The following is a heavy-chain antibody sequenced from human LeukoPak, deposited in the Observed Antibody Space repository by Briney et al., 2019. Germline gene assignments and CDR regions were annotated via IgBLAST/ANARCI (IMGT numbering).Heavy chain of an antibody. V-gene: IGHV3-30*18. Sequence: PERSLRLSCAASGFTFSAYGVHWVRQAPGKGLEWLATISYDGSHKYYADSVKGRFTISRDNSKNTLYLQMNSLRAEDTAVYYCAKDIDPGAPYFDYWGQGTLVTVSS. J-gene: IGHJ4*02. CDR2: ISYDGSHK. CDR1: GFTFSAYG. CDR3: AKDIDPGAPYFDY. D-gene: IGHD4/OR15-4a*01.